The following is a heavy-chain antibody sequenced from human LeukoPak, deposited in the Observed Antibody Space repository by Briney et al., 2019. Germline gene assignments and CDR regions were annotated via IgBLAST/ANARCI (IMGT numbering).Heavy chain of an antibody. CDR3: ASFSSFDWLSH. CDR1: GGSFSGYY. V-gene: IGHV4-34*01. D-gene: IGHD3-3*01. Sequence: PSETLSLTCAVYGGSFSGYYWSWIRQPPGKGLEWIGEINHSGSTNYNPSLKSRVTISVDTSKNQFSLKLSSVTAANTAVYYCASFSSFDWLSHWGQGTLVTVSS. J-gene: IGHJ5*02. CDR2: INHSGST.